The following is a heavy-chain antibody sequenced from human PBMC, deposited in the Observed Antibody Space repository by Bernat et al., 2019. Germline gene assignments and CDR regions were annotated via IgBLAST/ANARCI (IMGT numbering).Heavy chain of an antibody. J-gene: IGHJ4*02. Sequence: QVQLVESGGGVVQPGRSLRLSCAASGFTFSSYAMHWVRQAPGKGLEWVAVISFDGSNKYYADSVKGRFTISRDNSKNTLYLQINSLRAEDTATYYCARERGGDGYSHFDYWGQGTLVTVSS. CDR2: ISFDGSNK. CDR3: ARERGGDGYSHFDY. CDR1: GFTFSSYA. V-gene: IGHV3-30*14. D-gene: IGHD5-24*01.